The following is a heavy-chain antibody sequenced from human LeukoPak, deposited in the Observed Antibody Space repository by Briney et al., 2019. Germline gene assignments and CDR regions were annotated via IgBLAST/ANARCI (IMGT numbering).Heavy chain of an antibody. CDR3: ARDLEDIVVVPAVPFDY. CDR1: GFTFSSYW. V-gene: IGHV3-7*03. D-gene: IGHD2-2*01. CDR2: IKQDGSEK. J-gene: IGHJ4*02. Sequence: GGSLRLSCAASGFTFSSYWMSWVRQAPGKGLEWVANIKQDGSEKYYVDSVKGRFTISRDNAKNSLYLQMNSLRAEDTAVYYCARDLEDIVVVPAVPFDYWGQGTLVTVSS.